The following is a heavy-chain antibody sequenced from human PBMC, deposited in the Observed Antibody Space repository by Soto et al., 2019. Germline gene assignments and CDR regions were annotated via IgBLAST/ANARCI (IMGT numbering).Heavy chain of an antibody. V-gene: IGHV3-23*01. CDR3: ASVHCSNAWSHYCYGVDV. CDR1: GFIFSSYA. CDR2: ISGSGGST. D-gene: IGHD2-15*01. Sequence: PGGSLRLSCAASGFIFSSYAMTWVRQAPGKGLEWVSAISGSGGSTYYADSVKGRFTISRDNSKNTLYLQMNSLRAEDTAVYYCASVHCSNAWSHYCYGVDVWGQGTTVTVSS. J-gene: IGHJ6*02.